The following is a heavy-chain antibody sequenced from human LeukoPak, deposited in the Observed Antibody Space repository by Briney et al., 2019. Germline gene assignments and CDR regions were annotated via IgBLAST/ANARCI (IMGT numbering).Heavy chain of an antibody. CDR3: ARDSGDGYNYLDY. D-gene: IGHD5-24*01. J-gene: IGHJ4*02. Sequence: SVKVSCKASGGTVSSYAISWVRQAPGQGLEWMGGSIPIFGTANYAQKFQGRVTITTDESTGTAYMELSSLRSEDTAVYYCARDSGDGYNYLDYWGQGPLVTVSS. V-gene: IGHV1-69*05. CDR1: GGTVSSYA. CDR2: SIPIFGTA.